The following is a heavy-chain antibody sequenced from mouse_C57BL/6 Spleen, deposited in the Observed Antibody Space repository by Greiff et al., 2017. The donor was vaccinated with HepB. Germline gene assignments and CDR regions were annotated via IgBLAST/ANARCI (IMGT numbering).Heavy chain of an antibody. CDR1: GYTFTSYW. J-gene: IGHJ4*01. Sequence: VQLQQSGTELVKPGASVKLSCKASGYTFTSYWMHWVKQRPGQGLEWIGNINPSNGGTNYNEKFKSKATLTVDKSSSTAYMQLSSLTSEDSAVYYCARRRIYDGYYDYAMDYWGQGTSVTVSS. CDR3: ARRRIYDGYYDYAMDY. CDR2: INPSNGGT. V-gene: IGHV1-53*01. D-gene: IGHD2-3*01.